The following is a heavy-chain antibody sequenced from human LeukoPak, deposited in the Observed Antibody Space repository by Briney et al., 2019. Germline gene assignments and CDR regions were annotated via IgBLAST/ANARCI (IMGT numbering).Heavy chain of an antibody. CDR3: AREYSSSSGRRAFDF. J-gene: IGHJ3*01. Sequence: SETLSLTCTVSGGSISSYYWNWIRQPPGKGLEWIGYIYYSGSTNYNPSLKSRVTTLVDTSKNQFSLRLSSMTAADTAVYYCAREYSSSSGRRAFDFWGQGTMVTVSS. D-gene: IGHD6-6*01. CDR1: GGSISSYY. CDR2: IYYSGST. V-gene: IGHV4-59*08.